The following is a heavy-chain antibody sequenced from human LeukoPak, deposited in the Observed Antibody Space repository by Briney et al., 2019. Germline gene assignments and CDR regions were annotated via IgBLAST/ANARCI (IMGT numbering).Heavy chain of an antibody. V-gene: IGHV3-21*01. CDR2: ISSSSSYI. J-gene: IGHJ4*02. D-gene: IGHD5-12*01. CDR3: ARDSSGYEKIDY. Sequence: GGSLRLSCAASGFTFSSYSMNWVRQAPGKGLEWVSSISSSSSYIYYADSVKGRFTISRDNAKNSLYLQMNSLRAEDTAVYYCARDSSGYEKIDYWGQGTLVTVSS. CDR1: GFTFSSYS.